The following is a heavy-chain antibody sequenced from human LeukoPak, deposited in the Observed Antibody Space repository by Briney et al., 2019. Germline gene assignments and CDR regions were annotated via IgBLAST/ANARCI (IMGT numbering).Heavy chain of an antibody. CDR1: GGSISSYY. J-gene: IGHJ4*02. V-gene: IGHV4-59*01. CDR2: IYYSGST. CDR3: AREGVAARPGLYYFDY. D-gene: IGHD6-6*01. Sequence: SETLSLTCIVSGGSISSYYWSWIRQPPGKGLEWIGYIYYSGSTNYNPSLKSRVTISVDTSKNQFSLKLSSVTAADTAVYYCAREGVAARPGLYYFDYWGQGTLVTVSS.